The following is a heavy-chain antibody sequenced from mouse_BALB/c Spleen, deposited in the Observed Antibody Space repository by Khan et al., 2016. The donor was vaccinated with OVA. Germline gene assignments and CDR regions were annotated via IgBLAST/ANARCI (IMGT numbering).Heavy chain of an antibody. Sequence: EVQLQESGPDLVKPGASVKISCKASGYSFTVYYMNWVKQSHGKSPEWIGRVNPNNGDINYNQKFKGKAILTVDKSSTTAYMELRSLTSEDSAVFYCARGYDFIAHWGQGTLVTVSA. CDR1: GYSFTVYY. CDR2: VNPNNGDI. D-gene: IGHD2-14*01. CDR3: ARGYDFIAH. J-gene: IGHJ3*01. V-gene: IGHV1-26*01.